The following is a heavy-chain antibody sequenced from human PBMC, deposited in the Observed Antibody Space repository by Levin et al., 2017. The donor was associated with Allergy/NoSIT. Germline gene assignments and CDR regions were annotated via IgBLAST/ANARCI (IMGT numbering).Heavy chain of an antibody. CDR2: IYPDDSDT. CDR1: GYMFTIYW. V-gene: IGHV5-51*01. D-gene: IGHD6-19*01. J-gene: IGHJ4*02. CDR3: ARLRGGLEQWLGLDY. Sequence: GGSLRLSCEGSGYMFTIYWIVWVRQMPGKGLEWMGIIYPDDSDTTYSPSFEGQVTISADKAISTAYLQWSSLKASDTAMYYCARLRGGLEQWLGLDYWGQGTLVTVSA.